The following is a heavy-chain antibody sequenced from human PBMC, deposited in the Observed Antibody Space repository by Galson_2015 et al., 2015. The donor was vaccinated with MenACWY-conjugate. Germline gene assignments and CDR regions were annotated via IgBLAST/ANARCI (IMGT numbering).Heavy chain of an antibody. CDR3: AGSGSYYRV. V-gene: IGHV6-1*01. J-gene: IGHJ4*02. CDR2: TYYRSKWSI. D-gene: IGHD1-26*01. Sequence: CAISGDSVSSNSAVWNWIRQSPSRGLEWLGRTYYRSKWSIDCAVSVKSRIAINPDTSKNQFSLQLSSVTPEDSAVYYCAGSGSYYRVWGQGTLVTVSS. CDR1: GDSVSSNSAV.